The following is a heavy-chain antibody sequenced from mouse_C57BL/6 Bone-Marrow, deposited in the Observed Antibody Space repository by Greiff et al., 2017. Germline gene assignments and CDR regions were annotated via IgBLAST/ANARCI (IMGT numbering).Heavy chain of an antibody. CDR3: ERHGDDYGGFAY. J-gene: IGHJ3*01. Sequence: EVKLVESGGGLVQPGGSLKLSCAASGFTFSDYGMAWVRQAPRKGPEWVASISNLAYSIYYADTVTGRFTISRETAKNTLYLEMSSLRSEDTAMYYCERHGDDYGGFAYWGQGTLVTVSA. CDR2: ISNLAYSI. V-gene: IGHV5-15*01. CDR1: GFTFSDYG. D-gene: IGHD2-4*01.